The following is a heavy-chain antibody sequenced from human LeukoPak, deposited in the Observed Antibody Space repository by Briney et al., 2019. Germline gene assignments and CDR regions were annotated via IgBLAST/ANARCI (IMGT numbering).Heavy chain of an antibody. Sequence: PSETLSLTCAVYGGSFNGYYWSWIRQPPGKGLEWIGEINHSGSTNYNPSLKSRVTISVDTSKNQFSLKLSSVTAADTAVYYCARGPPWLVLSYWGQGTLVTVSS. CDR3: ARGPPWLVLSY. V-gene: IGHV4-34*01. J-gene: IGHJ4*02. CDR1: GGSFNGYY. D-gene: IGHD6-19*01. CDR2: INHSGST.